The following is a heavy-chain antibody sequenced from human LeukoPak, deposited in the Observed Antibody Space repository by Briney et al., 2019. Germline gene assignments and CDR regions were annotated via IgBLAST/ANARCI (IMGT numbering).Heavy chain of an antibody. CDR3: ARDSSGYDSFDY. D-gene: IGHD3-22*01. CDR1: RGSISSGGYY. V-gene: IGHV4-31*03. J-gene: IGHJ4*02. Sequence: PSQTLSLTCTVSRGSISSGGYYWSWIRQHPGKCLEWIGYIYYSRSTYYNPSLKNRVTLSVDTSKNQFSLKLSSVTAADTAVYYCARDSSGYDSFDYWGQGTLVTVSP. CDR2: IYYSRST.